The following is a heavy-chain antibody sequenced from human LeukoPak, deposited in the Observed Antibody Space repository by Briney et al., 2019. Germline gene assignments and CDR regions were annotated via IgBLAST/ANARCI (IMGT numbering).Heavy chain of an antibody. V-gene: IGHV3-74*01. CDR2: INTDGSGT. D-gene: IGHD6-13*01. J-gene: IGHJ4*02. CDR3: ARDLEAANTYYFDY. Sequence: GGSLRLSCAASGFTFRTYWMHWVRQAPGKGLLWVSRINTDGSGTIYADSVKGRFTISRDNSKNTVYLQVNSLRDEDTAVYYCARDLEAANTYYFDYWGQGTMVTVSS. CDR1: GFTFRTYW.